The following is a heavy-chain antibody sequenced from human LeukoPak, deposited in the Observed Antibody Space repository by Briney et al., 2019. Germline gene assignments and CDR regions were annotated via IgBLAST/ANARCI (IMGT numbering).Heavy chain of an antibody. CDR1: GFTFSSYS. CDR3: ARDVRSITMVRGVLDY. J-gene: IGHJ4*02. CDR2: ISSSSSYI. D-gene: IGHD3-10*01. Sequence: GGSLRHSCAASGFTFSSYSMNWVRQAPGKGLEWVSSISSSSSYIYYADSVKGRFTISRDNAKNSLYLQMNSLRAEDTAVYYCARDVRSITMVRGVLDYWGQGTLVTVSS. V-gene: IGHV3-21*01.